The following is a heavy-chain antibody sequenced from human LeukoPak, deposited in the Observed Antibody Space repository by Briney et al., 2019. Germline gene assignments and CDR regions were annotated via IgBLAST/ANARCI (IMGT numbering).Heavy chain of an antibody. J-gene: IGHJ6*03. CDR2: IYYSGST. Sequence: SETLSLTCTVSGGSIGSSSYYWGWLRQPPGKGLEWIASIYYSGSTYYNPSLKSRVTISVDTSKNQFSLKLSSVTAADTAVYYCAREINWNGYYYYYYMDVWGKGTTVTVSS. CDR3: AREINWNGYYYYYYMDV. V-gene: IGHV4-39*02. CDR1: GGSIGSSSYY. D-gene: IGHD1-20*01.